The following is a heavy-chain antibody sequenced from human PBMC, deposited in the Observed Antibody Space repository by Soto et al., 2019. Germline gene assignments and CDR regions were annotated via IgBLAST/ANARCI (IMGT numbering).Heavy chain of an antibody. CDR3: AKPAVYSSSRYDY. CDR2: ISYDGSNK. CDR1: GFTFSSYG. J-gene: IGHJ4*02. D-gene: IGHD6-13*01. V-gene: IGHV3-30*18. Sequence: QVQLVESGGGVVQPGRSLRLSCAASGFTFSSYGMHWVRQAPGKGLEWVAVISYDGSNKYYADSVKGRFTISRDNSKNTLYLQMNSLRAEDTAVYYCAKPAVYSSSRYDYWGQGTLVTVSS.